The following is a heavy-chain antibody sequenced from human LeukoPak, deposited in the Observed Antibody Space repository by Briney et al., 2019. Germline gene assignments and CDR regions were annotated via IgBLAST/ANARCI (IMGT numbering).Heavy chain of an antibody. Sequence: QPGGSLRLSCAASGFTFSSFWMHWVRQPPGKGLEWVSGISGSGGSTYYADSVKGRFTISRDNSKNTLYVQMNSLRAEDTAVYYCAEGPNFWLTRVAFHIWGRGTKVTVSS. J-gene: IGHJ3*02. V-gene: IGHV3-23*01. D-gene: IGHD3-3*01. CDR3: AEGPNFWLTRVAFHI. CDR1: GFTFSSFW. CDR2: ISGSGGST.